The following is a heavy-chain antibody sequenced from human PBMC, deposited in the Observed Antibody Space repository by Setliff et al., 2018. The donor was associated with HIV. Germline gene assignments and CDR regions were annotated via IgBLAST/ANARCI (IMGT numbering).Heavy chain of an antibody. V-gene: IGHV3-21*05. CDR2: ITKRADET. J-gene: IGHJ4*02. D-gene: IGHD1-26*01. CDR3: VRDSGTTVGATRPGY. Sequence: PGGSLRLSCAASGFTFGSYSMNWVRQAPGKGLEWISYITKRADETHYADSVKGRFSISRDTAKNSLYLQMNSLRPEDTALYYCVRDSGTTVGATRPGYWGQGTLVTVSS. CDR1: GFTFGSYS.